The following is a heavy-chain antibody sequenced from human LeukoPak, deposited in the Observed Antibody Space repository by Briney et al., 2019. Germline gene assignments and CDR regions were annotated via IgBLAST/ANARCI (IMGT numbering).Heavy chain of an antibody. CDR1: GFTFSSYA. V-gene: IGHV3-30-3*01. CDR2: ISYDGSNK. CDR3: AKVVEQYYDFWSGYPPYYYYMDV. Sequence: GGSLRLSCAASGFTFSSYAMHWVRQAPGKGLEWVAVISYDGSNKYYADSVKGRFTISRDNSKNTLYLQMNSLRAEDTAVYYCAKVVEQYYDFWSGYPPYYYYMDVWGKGTTVTVSS. J-gene: IGHJ6*03. D-gene: IGHD3-3*01.